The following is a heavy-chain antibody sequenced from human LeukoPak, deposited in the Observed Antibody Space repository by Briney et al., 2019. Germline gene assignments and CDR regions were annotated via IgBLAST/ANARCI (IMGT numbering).Heavy chain of an antibody. Sequence: SETLSLTCTVSGGSISSYYWSWIRQPSGKGLECIGYIYYSGSTSYSPSLKSRVTISVDTSKNQFSLKLSSVAAADTAVYYCARRLYGGNFDNWGQGTLVTVSS. CDR3: ARRLYGGNFDN. CDR1: GGSISSYY. J-gene: IGHJ4*02. D-gene: IGHD4-23*01. CDR2: IYYSGST. V-gene: IGHV4-59*01.